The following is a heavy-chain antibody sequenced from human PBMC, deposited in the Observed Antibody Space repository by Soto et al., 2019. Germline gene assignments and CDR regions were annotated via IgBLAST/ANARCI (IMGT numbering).Heavy chain of an antibody. CDR2: ISGSGGST. CDR3: AKAAVAGYYYYYYMDV. CDR1: GFTFSSYA. J-gene: IGHJ6*03. D-gene: IGHD6-19*01. V-gene: IGHV3-23*01. Sequence: GGSLRLSCAASGFTFSSYAMSWVRQAPGRGLEWVSAISGSGGSTYYADSVKGRFTISRDNSKNTLYLQMNSLRAEDTAVYYCAKAAVAGYYYYYYMDVWGKGTTVTVSS.